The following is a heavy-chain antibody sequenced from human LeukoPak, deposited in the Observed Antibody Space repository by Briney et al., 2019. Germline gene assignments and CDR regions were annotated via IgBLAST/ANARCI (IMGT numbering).Heavy chain of an antibody. J-gene: IGHJ4*02. CDR2: ISSNGDST. D-gene: IGHD6-13*01. Sequence: GGSLRLSCAASGFPFSSYAMHWVRQAPGKGLEYVSAISSNGDSTYYANSVKGRFTISRDNSKNTLYLQMGSLRAEDMAGYYCARGPLAAAYYFDYWGQGTLVTVSS. CDR3: ARGPLAAAYYFDY. CDR1: GFPFSSYA. V-gene: IGHV3-64*01.